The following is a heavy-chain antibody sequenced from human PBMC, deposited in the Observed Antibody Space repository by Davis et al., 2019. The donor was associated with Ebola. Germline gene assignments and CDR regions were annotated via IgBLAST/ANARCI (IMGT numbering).Heavy chain of an antibody. CDR3: ARAPSGYSSSFDY. D-gene: IGHD6-13*01. V-gene: IGHV3-30*04. CDR1: GYTFTSYY. CDR2: ISYDGSNK. J-gene: IGHJ4*02. Sequence: SCKASGYTFTSYYMHWVRQAPGKGLEWVAVISYDGSNKYYADSVKGRLTISRDNSKNTLYLQMNSLRAEDTAVYYCARAPSGYSSSFDYWGQGTLVTVSS.